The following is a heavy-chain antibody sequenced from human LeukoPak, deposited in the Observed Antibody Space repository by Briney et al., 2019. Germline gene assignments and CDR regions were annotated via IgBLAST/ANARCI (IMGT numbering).Heavy chain of an antibody. D-gene: IGHD1-26*01. CDR1: GGSISSSSYY. CDR3: ARGGGRYYIDY. Sequence: SETLSLTCTVSGGSISSSSYYWGWIRQPPGKGLEWIGEINHSGSTNSNPSLKSRVTISVDTSKNQFSLKVNSVTAADTAVYYCARGGGRYYIDYWGQGILVTVSS. J-gene: IGHJ4*02. CDR2: INHSGST. V-gene: IGHV4-39*07.